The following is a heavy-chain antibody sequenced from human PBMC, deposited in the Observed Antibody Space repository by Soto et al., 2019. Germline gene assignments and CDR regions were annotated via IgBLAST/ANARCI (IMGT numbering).Heavy chain of an antibody. J-gene: IGHJ3*02. D-gene: IGHD3-3*01. CDR2: ISGSGGST. CDR3: AKELPVLRFLEWLKSNAFDI. V-gene: IGHV3-23*01. CDR1: GFTLSSYA. Sequence: PGGSLRLSCAASGFTLSSYAMSWVRQAPGKGLEWVSAISGSGGSTYYADSVKGRFTISRDNSKNTLYLQMNSLRAEDTAVYYCAKELPVLRFLEWLKSNAFDISGQGTMVTVSS.